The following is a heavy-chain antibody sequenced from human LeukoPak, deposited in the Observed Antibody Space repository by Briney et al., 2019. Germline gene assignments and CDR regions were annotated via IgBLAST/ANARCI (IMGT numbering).Heavy chain of an antibody. CDR1: GGSISSGGYY. Sequence: PSETLSLTCTVSGGSISSGGYYWSWIRQHPGKGLEWIGYIYYSGSTYYNPSLKSRVTISVDTSKNQFSLKLSSVTAADTAVYYCARVVVVVAATRYYYYGMDVWGQGTTVTVSS. J-gene: IGHJ6*02. CDR3: ARVVVVVAATRYYYYGMDV. V-gene: IGHV4-31*03. D-gene: IGHD2-15*01. CDR2: IYYSGST.